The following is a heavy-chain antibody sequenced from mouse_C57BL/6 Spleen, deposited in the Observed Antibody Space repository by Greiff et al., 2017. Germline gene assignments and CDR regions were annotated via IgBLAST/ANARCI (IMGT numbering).Heavy chain of an antibody. CDR2: IYPGNSDT. Sequence: VQLQQSGTVLARPGASVKMSCKTSGYTFTSYWMHWVKQRPGQGLEWIGAIYPGNSDTSYNQKFKGKAKLTAVTSASTAYMELSSLTNEDSAVYYCTRYYYGNPYYFDYWGQGTTLTVSS. CDR1: GYTFTSYW. J-gene: IGHJ2*01. D-gene: IGHD2-1*01. CDR3: TRYYYGNPYYFDY. V-gene: IGHV1-5*01.